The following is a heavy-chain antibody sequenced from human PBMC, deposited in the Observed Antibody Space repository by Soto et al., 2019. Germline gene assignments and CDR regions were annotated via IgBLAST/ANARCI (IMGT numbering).Heavy chain of an antibody. CDR3: AREERKGIISWFDP. V-gene: IGHV4-30-4*01. Sequence: SETLSLTCTVSGGSISSDDYYWSWIRQSPGKGLEWIGYIYYTGITHLNPSLKGRLTMAVDTSKNEFSLELTSVSAADTAVYFCAREERKGIISWFDPWGQGTPVTVSS. J-gene: IGHJ5*02. CDR1: GGSISSDDYY. D-gene: IGHD2-21*01. CDR2: IYYTGIT.